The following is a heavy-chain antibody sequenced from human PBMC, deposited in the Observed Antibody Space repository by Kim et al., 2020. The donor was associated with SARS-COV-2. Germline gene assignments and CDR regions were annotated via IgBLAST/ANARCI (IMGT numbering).Heavy chain of an antibody. CDR2: INAGEGNT. Sequence: ASVKVSCKASGYTFTSYSIHWVRQAPGQGLEWMAWINAGEGNTRYSQKFLDRVTITRDTSVSTAYMELSSLRSEDTAVYYCARATTETTSFDYWGQGTLVTVSS. CDR3: ARATTETTSFDY. V-gene: IGHV1-3*01. CDR1: GYTFTSYS. J-gene: IGHJ4*02. D-gene: IGHD4-17*01.